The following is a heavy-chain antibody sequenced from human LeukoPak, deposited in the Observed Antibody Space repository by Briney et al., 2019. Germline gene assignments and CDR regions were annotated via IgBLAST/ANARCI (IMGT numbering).Heavy chain of an antibody. Sequence: SVKVSCKASGNSFNKYVITWVRQAPGQGLEWMGEFIPIFGTAKYAKKFQGRVTITADKSTSTAYMDLNSLRSEDTAVYYCTRGGFGELYHFDYWGQGTLVTVSS. CDR3: TRGGFGELYHFDY. CDR1: GNSFNKYV. V-gene: IGHV1-69*06. J-gene: IGHJ4*02. D-gene: IGHD3-10*01. CDR2: FIPIFGTA.